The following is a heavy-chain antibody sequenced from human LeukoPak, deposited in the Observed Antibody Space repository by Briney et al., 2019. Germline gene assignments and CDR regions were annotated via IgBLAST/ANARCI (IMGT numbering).Heavy chain of an antibody. Sequence: SETLSLTCTVSGGSISSGSYYWSWIRQPAGKGLEWIGRIYTSGSTNYNPSLKSRVTISVDTSKNQFSLKLGSVTAADTAVYYCARENSYGDYIDYWGQGTLVTVSS. D-gene: IGHD4-17*01. CDR2: IYTSGST. CDR3: ARENSYGDYIDY. V-gene: IGHV4-61*02. J-gene: IGHJ4*02. CDR1: GGSISSGSYY.